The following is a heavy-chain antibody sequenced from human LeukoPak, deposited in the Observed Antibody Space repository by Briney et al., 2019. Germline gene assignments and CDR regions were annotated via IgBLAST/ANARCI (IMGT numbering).Heavy chain of an antibody. J-gene: IGHJ6*03. CDR2: ISSSGSTI. V-gene: IGHV3-11*01. CDR3: ARARSRSLKWLLHYYYMDV. CDR1: GFTFSDYY. Sequence: SGGSLRLSCAASGFTFSDYYMSWIRQAPGKGLEWVSYISSSGSTIYYADSVKGRFTISRDNAKNSLYLQMNSLRAEDTAVYYCARARSRSLKWLLHYYYMDVWGKGTTVTVSS. D-gene: IGHD3-3*01.